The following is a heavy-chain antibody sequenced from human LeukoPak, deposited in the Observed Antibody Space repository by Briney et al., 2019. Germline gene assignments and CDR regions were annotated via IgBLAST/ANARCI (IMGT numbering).Heavy chain of an antibody. CDR3: ARVAPTMVRGVITHTLIDY. CDR1: GYTFTGYY. V-gene: IGHV1-18*04. J-gene: IGHJ4*02. CDR2: ISAYNGNT. Sequence: ASVKVSCKASGYTFTGYYMHWVRQAPGQGLEWMGWISAYNGNTNYAQKLQGRVTMTTDTSTSTAYMELRSLRSDDTAVYYCARVAPTMVRGVITHTLIDYWGQGTLVTVSS. D-gene: IGHD3-10*01.